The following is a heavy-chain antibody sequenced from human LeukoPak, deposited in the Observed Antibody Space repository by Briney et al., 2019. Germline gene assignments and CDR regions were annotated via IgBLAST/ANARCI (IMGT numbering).Heavy chain of an antibody. CDR2: IKQDGSEK. CDR3: ARHLGYSSGWYDFDY. D-gene: IGHD6-19*01. Sequence: GGSLRLSCAASGFTFSSYAMSWVRQAPGKGLEWVANIKQDGSEKYYVDSVKGRLTISRDNAKNSLYLQMNSLRAEDTAVYYCARHLGYSSGWYDFDYWGQGTLVTVSS. J-gene: IGHJ4*02. CDR1: GFTFSSYA. V-gene: IGHV3-7*03.